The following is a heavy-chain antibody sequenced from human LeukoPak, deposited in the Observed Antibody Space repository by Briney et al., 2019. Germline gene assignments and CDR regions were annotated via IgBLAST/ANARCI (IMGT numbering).Heavy chain of an antibody. J-gene: IGHJ4*02. CDR2: IKQDGSEQ. CDR1: GFIFSGYW. Sequence: QPGGSLRLSCAASGFIFSGYWMNWVRQAPGKGLEWVANIKQDGSEQHYVDSVRGRFTISRDNAKNSLYLQMNSLRVEDTAVNYCARDGFVGAADYWGQGTLVTVSS. D-gene: IGHD6-13*01. V-gene: IGHV3-7*01. CDR3: ARDGFVGAADY.